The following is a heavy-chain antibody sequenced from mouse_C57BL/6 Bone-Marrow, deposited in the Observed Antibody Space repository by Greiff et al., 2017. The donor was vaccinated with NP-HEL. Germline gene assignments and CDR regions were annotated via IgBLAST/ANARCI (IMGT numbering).Heavy chain of an antibody. V-gene: IGHV1-82*01. Sequence: QVQLKESGPELVKPGASVKISCKASGYAFSSSWMNWVKQRPGKGLEWIGRIYPGDGDTNYNGKFKGKATLTADKSSSTAYMQLSSLTSEDSAVYFCARSVYSNYVHWGQGTLVTVSA. D-gene: IGHD2-5*01. J-gene: IGHJ3*01. CDR3: ARSVYSNYVH. CDR2: IYPGDGDT. CDR1: GYAFSSSW.